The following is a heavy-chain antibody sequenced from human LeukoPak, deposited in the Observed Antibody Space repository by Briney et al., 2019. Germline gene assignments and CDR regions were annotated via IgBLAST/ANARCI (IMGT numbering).Heavy chain of an antibody. CDR2: IYPYDSNT. V-gene: IGHV5-51*01. J-gene: IGHJ4*02. Sequence: PGESLKISCKGSGYSFATYWIGWVRQMPGKGLEWMGIIYPYDSNTRYSPSFQGQVTISADKSISTAYLQWSSLKASDTAMYYCARRRSYASGWDYWGQGTLVSVSS. CDR1: GYSFATYW. D-gene: IGHD6-19*01. CDR3: ARRRSYASGWDY.